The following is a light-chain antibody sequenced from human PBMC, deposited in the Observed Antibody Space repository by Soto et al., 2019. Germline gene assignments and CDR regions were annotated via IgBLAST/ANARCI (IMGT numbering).Light chain of an antibody. Sequence: QSVLTQPASVSGSPGQSITISCTGTGSDIGNYNYVSWYQQHPGKAPKLMIYGVSNRPSGVSNRFSGSKSGNAASLTISGLQAEDEADYYCSSYTSYTTLWVFGGGTKSPS. CDR2: GVS. CDR3: SSYTSYTTLWV. J-gene: IGLJ3*02. V-gene: IGLV2-14*01. CDR1: GSDIGNYNY.